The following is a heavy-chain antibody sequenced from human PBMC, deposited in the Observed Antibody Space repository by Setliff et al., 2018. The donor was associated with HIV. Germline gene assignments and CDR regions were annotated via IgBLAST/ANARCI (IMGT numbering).Heavy chain of an antibody. J-gene: IGHJ4*02. Sequence: SETLSLTCTVSGGSISSGTYYWSWIRQPAGKGLEWMGRVYYSGSTDYNPSLQSRATLSIDTSKNQFSLKLTSVIAADTAIYYCARGPFVLRFLERLVYFDYWGQGKLVTVSS. CDR1: GGSISSGTYY. CDR3: ARGPFVLRFLERLVYFDY. CDR2: VYYSGST. V-gene: IGHV4-31*03. D-gene: IGHD3-3*01.